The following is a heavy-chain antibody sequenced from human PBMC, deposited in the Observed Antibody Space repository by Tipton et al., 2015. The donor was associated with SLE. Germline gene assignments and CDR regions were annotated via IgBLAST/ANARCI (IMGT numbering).Heavy chain of an antibody. J-gene: IGHJ2*01. CDR1: GYSISSGYY. CDR3: ARARGSYQGYWYFDL. Sequence: TLSLTCAVSGYSISSGYYWGWIRQPPGKGLEWIGSIYHSGSTYYNPSLKSRVTISVDTSKNQFSLKLSSVTAADTAVYYCARARGSYQGYWYFDLWGRGTLVTVSS. D-gene: IGHD1-26*01. CDR2: IYHSGST. V-gene: IGHV4-38-2*01.